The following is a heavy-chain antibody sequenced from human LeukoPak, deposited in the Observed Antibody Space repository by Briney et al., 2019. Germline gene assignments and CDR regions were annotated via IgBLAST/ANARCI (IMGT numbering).Heavy chain of an antibody. Sequence: SETLSLTCTVSGGSISSYYWSWIRQPPGKGLEWIGYIYTSGSTNYNPSLKSRVTISVDTSKNQFSLKLSSATAADTAVYYCASIGPDAFDIWGQGTMVTVSS. CDR2: IYTSGST. CDR3: ASIGPDAFDI. V-gene: IGHV4-4*09. CDR1: GGSISSYY. D-gene: IGHD1-26*01. J-gene: IGHJ3*02.